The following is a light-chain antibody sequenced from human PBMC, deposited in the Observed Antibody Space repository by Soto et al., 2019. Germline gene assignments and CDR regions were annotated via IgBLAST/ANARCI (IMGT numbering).Light chain of an antibody. CDR1: QGISTG. CDR2: AAS. CDR3: QKCNSAPII. V-gene: IGKV1-27*01. J-gene: IGKJ5*01. Sequence: DIQMTQSPSSLSASVGDTVTITCRASQGISTGLAWYQQKPGKVPKLLIYAASTLQSGVPSRFSGSGSGTDFTLTISSLQPEDVATYYCQKCNSAPIIFGQGTRLEIK.